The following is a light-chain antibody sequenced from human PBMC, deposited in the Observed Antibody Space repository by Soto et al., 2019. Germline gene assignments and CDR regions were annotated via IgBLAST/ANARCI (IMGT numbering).Light chain of an antibody. Sequence: EGVLTQSPVTLSLSPGERATLSCRASQSFRGLLAWYQQKPGQAPRLLIYGASSRATGIPDRFSGSGSGTDFTLTISRLEPEDFAVYYCHQYGSSSWTFGQGTKVDIK. V-gene: IGKV3-20*01. CDR2: GAS. CDR1: QSFRGL. CDR3: HQYGSSSWT. J-gene: IGKJ1*01.